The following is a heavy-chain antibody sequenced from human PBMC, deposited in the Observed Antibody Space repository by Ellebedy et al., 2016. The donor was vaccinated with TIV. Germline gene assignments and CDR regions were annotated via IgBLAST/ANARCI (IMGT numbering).Heavy chain of an antibody. CDR1: GYSFTSYW. V-gene: IGHV5-51*01. J-gene: IGHJ6*02. CDR2: IYPGDSDT. D-gene: IGHD5-12*01. Sequence: GESLKISCKGSGYSFTSYWIGWVRQMPGNGLEWMWIIYPGDSDTRYSPSFQGQVTISADKSISTAYLQWSSLKASDTDMYYCARHSYSGYGPYYGMDVWGQGTTVTVSS. CDR3: ARHSYSGYGPYYGMDV.